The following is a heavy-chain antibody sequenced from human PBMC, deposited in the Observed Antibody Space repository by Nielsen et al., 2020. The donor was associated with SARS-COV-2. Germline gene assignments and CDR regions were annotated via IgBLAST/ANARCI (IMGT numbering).Heavy chain of an antibody. J-gene: IGHJ1*01. CDR2: IHYSGST. Sequence: SETLSLTCTVSGGSISSGDYFWSWIRQPPGKGLEWIGYIHYSGSTYHNPSLTSRVIISIDTSKNQFSLKLSSVTAADTAVYYCARGPAPDEYDETVNWGQGTLVTVSS. V-gene: IGHV4-30-4*08. D-gene: IGHD1-1*01. CDR1: GGSISSGDYF. CDR3: ARGPAPDEYDETVN.